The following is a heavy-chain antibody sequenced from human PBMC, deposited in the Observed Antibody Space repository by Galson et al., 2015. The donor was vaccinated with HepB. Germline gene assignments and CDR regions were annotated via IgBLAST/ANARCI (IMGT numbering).Heavy chain of an antibody. Sequence: SVKVSCKASGYTFTSYAMHWVRQAPGQRLEWMGWINAGNGNTKYSQKFQGRVTITRDTSASTAYMELSSLRSEDTAVYYCAREGDYGDSLDYWGQGTLVTVSS. CDR1: GYTFTSYA. D-gene: IGHD4-17*01. CDR2: INAGNGNT. J-gene: IGHJ4*02. CDR3: AREGDYGDSLDY. V-gene: IGHV1-3*01.